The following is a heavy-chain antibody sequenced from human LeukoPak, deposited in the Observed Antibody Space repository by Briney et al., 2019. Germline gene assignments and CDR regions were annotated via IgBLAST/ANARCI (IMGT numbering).Heavy chain of an antibody. Sequence: SETLSLTCTVSGYSISSGYYWGWIRQPPGKGLEWIGSIYHSGSTYYNPSLKSRVTISVDTSKNQFSLKLSSVTAADTAVYYCARTPYSSSWYPYYYYYYYMDVWGKGTTVTISS. CDR1: GYSISSGYY. CDR3: ARTPYSSSWYPYYYYYYYMDV. V-gene: IGHV4-38-2*02. CDR2: IYHSGST. J-gene: IGHJ6*03. D-gene: IGHD6-13*01.